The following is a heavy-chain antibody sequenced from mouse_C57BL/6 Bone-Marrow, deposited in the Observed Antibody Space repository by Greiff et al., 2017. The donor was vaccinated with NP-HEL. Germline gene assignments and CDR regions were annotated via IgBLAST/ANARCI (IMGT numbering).Heavy chain of an antibody. CDR3: AMMVRRRLYWYIDV. V-gene: IGHV14-2*01. D-gene: IGHD2-14*01. CDR2: IDPEDGET. J-gene: IGHJ1*03. CDR1: GFNIKDYY. Sequence: DVKLQESGAELVKPGASVKLSCTASGFNIKDYYMHWVKQRTEQGLEWIGRIDPEDGETKYAPKFQGKATITADTSSNTAYLQLSSLTSEDTAVYYCAMMVRRRLYWYIDVWGTGTTVTVSS.